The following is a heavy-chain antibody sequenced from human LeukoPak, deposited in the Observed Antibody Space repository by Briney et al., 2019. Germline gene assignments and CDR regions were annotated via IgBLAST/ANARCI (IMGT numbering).Heavy chain of an antibody. CDR1: GYTFTGYY. CDR3: ARGSSSWYVGPPLDY. J-gene: IGHJ4*02. D-gene: IGHD6-13*01. Sequence: ASVKVSCKASGYTFTGYYMHWVRQAPGQGLEWMGWINPNSGGTNNAQKFQGRVTMTRGTSISTAYMELSRLISDDTAVYYCARGSSSWYVGPPLDYWGQGTLVTVSS. CDR2: INPNSGGT. V-gene: IGHV1-2*02.